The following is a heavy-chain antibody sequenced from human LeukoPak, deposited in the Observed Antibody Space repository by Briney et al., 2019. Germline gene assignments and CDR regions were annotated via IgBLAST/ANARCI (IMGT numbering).Heavy chain of an antibody. CDR2: INPNSSNT. Sequence: ASVKVSCKASGYTFTDYYMHWVRQAPGQGIEWMGWINPNSSNTGYAQKFQGRVTITRNTSISTAYMELSSLRSEDTAVYYCAIYDSSGYTVFDYWGQGTLVTVSS. D-gene: IGHD3-22*01. J-gene: IGHJ4*02. V-gene: IGHV1-8*03. CDR3: AIYDSSGYTVFDY. CDR1: GYTFTDYY.